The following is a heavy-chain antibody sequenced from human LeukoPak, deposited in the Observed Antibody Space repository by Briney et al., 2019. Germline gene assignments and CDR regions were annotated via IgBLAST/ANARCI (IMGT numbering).Heavy chain of an antibody. V-gene: IGHV4-59*08. CDR1: GHPHSSYH. CDR3: ARRAYGDSPNDY. CDR2: IYYSGST. J-gene: IGHJ4*02. Sequence: PSDTLSLTCTVSGHPHSSYHGLCMPQPPGKGLECIGYIYYSGSTNYHPYLKSRVTISVDTSKTQFSLKLSSVTAADTAVYYCARRAYGDSPNDYWGQGNLVTVSS. D-gene: IGHD4-17*01.